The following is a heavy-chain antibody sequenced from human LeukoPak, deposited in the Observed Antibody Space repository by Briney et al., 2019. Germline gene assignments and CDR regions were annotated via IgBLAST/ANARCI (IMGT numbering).Heavy chain of an antibody. V-gene: IGHV4-39*07. CDR3: ARDQWPYGSGSYAT. D-gene: IGHD3-10*01. CDR1: GGSISSSDYY. J-gene: IGHJ5*02. Sequence: SENLSLTCSVSGGSISSSDYYWGWIRQPPGKGLEWIASIYYSGSTYYNPSLESRVTIAMDMSRNQVSLRLSTVTAADTAVYYCARDQWPYGSGSYATWGQGTLVIVSS. CDR2: IYYSGST.